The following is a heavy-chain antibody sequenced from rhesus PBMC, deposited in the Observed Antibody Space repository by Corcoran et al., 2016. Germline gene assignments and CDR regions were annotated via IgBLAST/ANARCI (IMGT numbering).Heavy chain of an antibody. Sequence: QLQLQESGSGLVKPSETLPVTCAVSGGSTSSSYCSWIRQAPAKVLEWIGYIYGSGSSNNYKPSLKSRVTLSVDTSRNQLSLKLSSVTAADTAVYYYASIPGGDWNYFDYWGQGVLVTVSS. CDR2: IYGSGSSN. D-gene: IGHD3-3*01. J-gene: IGHJ4*01. V-gene: IGHV4-169*02. CDR3: ASIPGGDWNYFDY. CDR1: GGSTSSSY.